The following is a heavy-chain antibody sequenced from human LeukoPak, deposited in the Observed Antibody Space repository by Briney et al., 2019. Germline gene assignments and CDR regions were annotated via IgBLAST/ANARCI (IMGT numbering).Heavy chain of an antibody. CDR3: AAWGLHNY. CDR1: GFAFSAYW. CDR2: INLSGSAQ. Sequence: PGGYLRLSCSASGFAFSAYWMNWVRQAPGKGPEWVANINLSGSAQYYVDSVKGRCTISRDNAKSSLYLQMNSLRVEDTAVYYCAAWGLHNYWGQGTLVTVSS. V-gene: IGHV3-7*01. J-gene: IGHJ4*02. D-gene: IGHD7-27*01.